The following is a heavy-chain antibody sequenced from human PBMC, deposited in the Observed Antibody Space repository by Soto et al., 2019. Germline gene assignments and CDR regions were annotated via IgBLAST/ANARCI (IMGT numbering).Heavy chain of an antibody. J-gene: IGHJ5*02. D-gene: IGHD3-16*01. CDR1: GGAITNYY. Sequence: QVQLQQSGPGLVKASETLSLTCTGSGGAITNYYWSWIRQPAGKPLEWIGRMYTKERTNYNLSFKSRVTLSVDTSKNQFSLKLNAVTAAHAAVYYCARDDYKDGGNNWFDPWGQATLVTVSS. CDR2: MYTKERT. CDR3: ARDDYKDGGNNWFDP. V-gene: IGHV4-4*07.